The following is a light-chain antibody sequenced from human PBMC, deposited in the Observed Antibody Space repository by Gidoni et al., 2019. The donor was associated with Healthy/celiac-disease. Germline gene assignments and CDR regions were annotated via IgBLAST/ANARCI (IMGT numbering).Light chain of an antibody. V-gene: IGKV3-11*01. CDR3: QQRSNWRSGWT. CDR1: QSVSSY. J-gene: IGKJ3*01. CDR2: DAS. Sequence: EIVLTQSPATLSLSPGERATLSCRASQSVSSYLSWYHQQPAQAPRLLIYDASNRTTGIPPRFSCSGSGTEFTLTISSIGPEDDAVYYCQQRSNWRSGWTFGPGTKVDIK.